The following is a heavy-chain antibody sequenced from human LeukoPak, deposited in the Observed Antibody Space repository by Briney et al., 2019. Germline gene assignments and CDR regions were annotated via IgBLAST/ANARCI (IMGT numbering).Heavy chain of an antibody. CDR1: GDSISSSNCY. D-gene: IGHD3-10*01. CDR2: IYFSGGT. J-gene: IGHJ4*02. V-gene: IGHV4-39*01. Sequence: SETLSLTCTVSGDSISSSNCYWGWIRQPPGKGLEWIGSIYFSGGTYYNASLKSRVTISVDTSKNQFSLKLSSVTAADTAVYYCARQTGSGLFSLPGGQGTLITVSS. CDR3: ARQTGSGLFSLP.